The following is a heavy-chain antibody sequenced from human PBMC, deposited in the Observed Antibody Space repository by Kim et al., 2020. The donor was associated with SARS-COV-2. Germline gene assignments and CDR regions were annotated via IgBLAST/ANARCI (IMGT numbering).Heavy chain of an antibody. V-gene: IGHV3-30*18. J-gene: IGHJ4*02. Sequence: GGSLRLSCAASGFTFSSYGMHWVRQAPGKGLEWVAVISYDGSNKYYADSVKGRFTISRDNSKNTLYLQMNSLRAEDTAVYYCAKDEVAIHYYDSSGYPGWGQGTLVTVSS. D-gene: IGHD3-22*01. CDR1: GFTFSSYG. CDR2: ISYDGSNK. CDR3: AKDEVAIHYYDSSGYPG.